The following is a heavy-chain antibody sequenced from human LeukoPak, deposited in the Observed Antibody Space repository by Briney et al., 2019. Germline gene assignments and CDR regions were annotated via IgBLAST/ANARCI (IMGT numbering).Heavy chain of an antibody. CDR2: IYTSGST. CDR3: ARDLNDYGDHVYDNWFDP. CDR1: GGSISSYY. J-gene: IGHJ5*02. D-gene: IGHD4-17*01. V-gene: IGHV4-4*07. Sequence: TSETLSLTCTVSGGSISSYYWSWIRQPAGKGLEWIGRIYTSGSTNYNPSLKSRVTMSVDTSKNQFSLKLSSVTAADTAVYYCARDLNDYGDHVYDNWFDPWGQGTLVTVSS.